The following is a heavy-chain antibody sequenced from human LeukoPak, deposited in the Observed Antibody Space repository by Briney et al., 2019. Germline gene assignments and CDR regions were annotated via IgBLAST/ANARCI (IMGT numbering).Heavy chain of an antibody. V-gene: IGHV3-23*01. CDR1: GFTFSSYA. CDR3: AKLHRIVVVPAAIDY. CDR2: ISGSGGST. Sequence: PGGSLRLPCAASGFTFSSYAMSWVRQAPGKGLEWVSAISGSGGSTYYADSVKGRFTISRDNSKNTLYLQMNSLRAEDTAVYYCAKLHRIVVVPAAIDYWGQGTLVTVSS. D-gene: IGHD2-2*01. J-gene: IGHJ4*02.